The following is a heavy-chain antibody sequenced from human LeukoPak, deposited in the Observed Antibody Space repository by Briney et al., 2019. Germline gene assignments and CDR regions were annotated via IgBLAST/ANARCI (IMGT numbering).Heavy chain of an antibody. J-gene: IGHJ4*02. CDR2: SNDSGGT. Sequence: PSETLSLACAVYGGTFSGYYWSWIRQPPGKRLDWVGESNDSGGTNYNPSLKSRVTISVDTSKNQFSLKLSSVTAADTAVYYCARHVRQLVFAYWGQGTLVTVSS. CDR1: GGTFSGYY. V-gene: IGHV4-34*01. CDR3: ARHVRQLVFAY. D-gene: IGHD6-13*01.